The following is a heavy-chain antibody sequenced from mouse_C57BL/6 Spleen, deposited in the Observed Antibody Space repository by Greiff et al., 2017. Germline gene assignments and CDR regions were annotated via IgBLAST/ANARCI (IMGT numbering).Heavy chain of an antibody. V-gene: IGHV1-15*01. Sequence: QVQLQQSGAELVRPGASVTLSCKASGYTFTDYEMHWVKQTPVHGLEWIGAIDPETGGTAYNQKFKGKAILTAAKSSSTAYMALRSLTSEDSAVYYCTRGDYYGSSSYAMDYWGQGTSVTVSS. D-gene: IGHD1-1*01. CDR2: IDPETGGT. J-gene: IGHJ4*01. CDR3: TRGDYYGSSSYAMDY. CDR1: GYTFTDYE.